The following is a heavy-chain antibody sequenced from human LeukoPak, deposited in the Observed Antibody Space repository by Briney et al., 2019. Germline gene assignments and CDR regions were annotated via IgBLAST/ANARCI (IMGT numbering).Heavy chain of an antibody. J-gene: IGHJ4*02. CDR2: IIPIFGTA. CDR3: ARAAIAVGPTGVDY. Sequence: SVKVFCKASGGTFSSYAISWVRQAPGQGLELKGGIIPIFGTANYAQKFQGRVTITADESTSTAYMELSSLRSEDTAVYYCARAAIAVGPTGVDYWGQGTLVTVSS. V-gene: IGHV1-69*13. CDR1: GGTFSSYA. D-gene: IGHD6-19*01.